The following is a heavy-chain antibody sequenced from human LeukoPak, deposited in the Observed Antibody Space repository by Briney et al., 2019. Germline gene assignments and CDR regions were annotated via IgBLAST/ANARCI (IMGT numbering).Heavy chain of an antibody. D-gene: IGHD3-22*01. J-gene: IGHJ5*02. Sequence: ASGKVSCKASGYTFTSYAMNWVRQAPGQGLEWMGWINTNTGNPTYAQGFTGRFVFSLDTSVSTAYLQISSPKAEDTAVYYCARAGDYGYDSSGYYYNWFDPWGQGTLVTVSS. V-gene: IGHV7-4-1*02. CDR1: GYTFTSYA. CDR2: INTNTGNP. CDR3: ARAGDYGYDSSGYYYNWFDP.